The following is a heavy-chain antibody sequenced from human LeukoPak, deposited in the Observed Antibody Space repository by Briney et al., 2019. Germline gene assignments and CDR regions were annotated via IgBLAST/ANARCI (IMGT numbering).Heavy chain of an antibody. CDR1: GFSFSNSD. J-gene: IGHJ6*02. CDR3: VKEIRRNYFYGMDV. V-gene: IGHV3-30*02. CDR2: IRCDGSNK. Sequence: PGGSLRLSCAASGFSFSNSDMPWVRQAPGKGLEWVAFIRCDGSNKYYEDSVKGRLTISRDNAKNTLFLRMYSLRPEDRAVYYCVKEIRRNYFYGMDVWGQGTSVTVSS.